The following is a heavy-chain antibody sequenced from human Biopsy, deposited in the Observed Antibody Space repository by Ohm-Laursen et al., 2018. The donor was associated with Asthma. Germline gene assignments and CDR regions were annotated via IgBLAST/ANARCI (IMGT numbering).Heavy chain of an antibody. Sequence: ASVKVSCKASGYTFINYAIHWVRQAPGQRLEWMGWINAGNGNTKYSQKFQGRVTITRDTSASTAYMDLSSLRSEDTAVYYCARTYYDFLTGQVNDAFATWGQGTMVTVSS. CDR1: GYTFINYA. CDR2: INAGNGNT. D-gene: IGHD3-9*01. J-gene: IGHJ3*02. V-gene: IGHV1-3*01. CDR3: ARTYYDFLTGQVNDAFAT.